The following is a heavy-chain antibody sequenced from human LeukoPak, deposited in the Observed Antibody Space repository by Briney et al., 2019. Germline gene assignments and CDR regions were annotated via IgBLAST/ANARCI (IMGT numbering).Heavy chain of an antibody. Sequence: SGTLSLTCAVSGGSISSSNWWSWVRQPPGKGLEWIGEIYHSGSTNYNPSLKSRVTISVDKSKSQFSLKLSSVTAADTAVYYCARARAHCSGGSCYSGSFDSSGYYFDYWGQGTLVTVSS. CDR3: ARARAHCSGGSCYSGSFDSSGYYFDY. CDR2: IYHSGST. V-gene: IGHV4-4*02. D-gene: IGHD2-15*01. CDR1: GGSISSSNW. J-gene: IGHJ4*02.